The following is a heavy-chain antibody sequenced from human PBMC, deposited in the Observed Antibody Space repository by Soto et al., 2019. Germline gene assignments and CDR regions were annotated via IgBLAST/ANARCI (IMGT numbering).Heavy chain of an antibody. J-gene: IGHJ1*01. V-gene: IGHV3-21*01. CDR1: GFTFSSYS. D-gene: IGHD3-3*01. Sequence: PGGSLRLSCAASGFTFSSYSMNWVRQAPGKGLEWVSSISSSSSYIYYADSVKGRFTISRDNAKNSLYLQMNSLRAEDTAVYYCARDVLRFLEWQPNPSHLQHWGQGTLVTVSS. CDR2: ISSSSSYI. CDR3: ARDVLRFLEWQPNPSHLQH.